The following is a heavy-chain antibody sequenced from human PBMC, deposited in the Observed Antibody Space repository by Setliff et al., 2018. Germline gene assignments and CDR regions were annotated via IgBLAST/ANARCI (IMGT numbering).Heavy chain of an antibody. J-gene: IGHJ4*02. CDR2: VTIYNGNT. D-gene: IGHD3-10*01. Sequence: ASVKVSCKASGYTLSNSILSWVRQAPGQGLEWMGWVTIYNGNTKYAQNLQGRLTLTTDISTRTAYMELGSLTTDDTAVYYCARVESMVRGKNILRHFDYWGQGIQVTVSS. CDR3: ARVESMVRGKNILRHFDY. CDR1: GYTLSNSI. V-gene: IGHV1-18*01.